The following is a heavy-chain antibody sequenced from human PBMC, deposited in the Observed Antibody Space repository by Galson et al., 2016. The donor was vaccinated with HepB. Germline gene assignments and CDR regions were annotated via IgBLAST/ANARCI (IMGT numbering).Heavy chain of an antibody. CDR1: GYSFTNYW. V-gene: IGHV5-51*01. Sequence: QSGAEVKKPGESLKISCKGSGYSFTNYWIGWVRQMPGKGLEWMGIIYPADSETRYSPSFQGQVTISADNSISTAYLQWSSLKASDSAMYFCARHFSFRRGTYFGNTDEAGGMDVWGQGTTVTVSS. CDR3: ARHFSFRRGTYFGNTDEAGGMDV. CDR2: IYPADSET. J-gene: IGHJ6*02. D-gene: IGHD3-10*01.